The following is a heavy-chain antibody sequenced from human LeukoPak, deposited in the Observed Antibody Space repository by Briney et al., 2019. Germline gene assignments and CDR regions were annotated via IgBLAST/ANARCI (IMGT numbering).Heavy chain of an antibody. J-gene: IGHJ4*02. D-gene: IGHD4-23*01. Sequence: PSETLFLTCTVSGGSISGYYWSWIRQPPGKGLEWIGDIYYSGSTNYNPSLKSRVTMSVDTSKNQFSLKLSSVSAADTAVYYCASPGGNEPYFDYWGQGTLVTVSS. CDR3: ASPGGNEPYFDY. CDR2: IYYSGST. CDR1: GGSISGYY. V-gene: IGHV4-59*08.